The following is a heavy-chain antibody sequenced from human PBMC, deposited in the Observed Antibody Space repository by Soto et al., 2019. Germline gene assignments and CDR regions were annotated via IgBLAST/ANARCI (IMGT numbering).Heavy chain of an antibody. Sequence: ASVKVSCKVSGYTLTELSMHWVRQAPGKGLEWMGGFDPEDGETIYAQKFQGRVTMTEATSTDTAYMELSSLRSEDTAVYYCATYPPGDSSGYDYWGQGTLVTVSS. V-gene: IGHV1-24*01. D-gene: IGHD3-22*01. CDR2: FDPEDGET. CDR1: GYTLTELS. J-gene: IGHJ4*02. CDR3: ATYPPGDSSGYDY.